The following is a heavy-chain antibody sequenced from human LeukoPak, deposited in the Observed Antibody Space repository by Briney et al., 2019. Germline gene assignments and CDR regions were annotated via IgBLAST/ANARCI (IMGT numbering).Heavy chain of an antibody. CDR1: GYTFTNSV. D-gene: IGHD6-13*01. V-gene: IGHV1-18*01. CDR2: ISSYSGNT. J-gene: IGHJ4*02. CDR3: ARELYSGSCFEDY. Sequence: ASVKVSCKASGYTFTNSVISWVRQAPGQGLEWMARISSYSGNTNYAQKLQGRVTITTDTSTTTVYLELRSLRFDDTAVYYCARELYSGSCFEDYGGQGSLVTASS.